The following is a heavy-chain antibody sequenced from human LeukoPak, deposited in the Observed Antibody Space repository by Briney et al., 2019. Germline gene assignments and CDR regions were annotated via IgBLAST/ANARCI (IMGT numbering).Heavy chain of an antibody. D-gene: IGHD1-26*01. CDR3: ARVSGSYYFQDY. Sequence: ASVKVSCKVSGYTLTELSMHWVRQAPGKGLEWMGGFDPEDGETIYAQKFQGRVTMTEDTSTDTAYMELSSLRSEDTAVYYCARVSGSYYFQDYWGQGTLVTVSS. CDR1: GYTLTELS. CDR2: FDPEDGET. J-gene: IGHJ4*02. V-gene: IGHV1-24*01.